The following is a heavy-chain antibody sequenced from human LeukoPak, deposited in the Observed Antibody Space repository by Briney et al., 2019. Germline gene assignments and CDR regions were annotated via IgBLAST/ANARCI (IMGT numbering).Heavy chain of an antibody. CDR3: ARVSLSYGFYYFDY. V-gene: IGHV3-7*01. D-gene: IGHD5-18*01. J-gene: IGHJ4*02. Sequence: QAGGSLRLSCAASGFTFSSYAMSWVRQAPGKGLEWVANIKQDGSEKYYVDSVKGRFTISRDNAKNSLYLQMNSLRAEDTAVYYCARVSLSYGFYYFDYWGQGTLVTVSS. CDR1: GFTFSSYA. CDR2: IKQDGSEK.